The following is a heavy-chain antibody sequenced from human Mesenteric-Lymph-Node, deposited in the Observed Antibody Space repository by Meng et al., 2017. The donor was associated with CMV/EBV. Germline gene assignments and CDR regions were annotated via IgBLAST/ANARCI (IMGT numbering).Heavy chain of an antibody. D-gene: IGHD3-9*01. V-gene: IGHV4-34*01. J-gene: IGHJ4*02. Sequence: QVQLRQWGVELLKPSETLSVTCAVYGGSVSGYYWNWIRQSPEKGLEWIGEINHSGSTTYNPSFTSRIIISVDTSTNQISLNMSSVTAADTAVYYCARGSSYDILTGYFDYWGQGALVTVSS. CDR3: ARGSSYDILTGYFDY. CDR1: GGSVSGYY. CDR2: INHSGST.